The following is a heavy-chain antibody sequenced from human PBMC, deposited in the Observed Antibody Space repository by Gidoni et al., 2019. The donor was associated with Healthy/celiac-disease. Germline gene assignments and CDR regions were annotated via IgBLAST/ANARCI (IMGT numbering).Heavy chain of an antibody. D-gene: IGHD3-10*01. J-gene: IGHJ4*02. CDR3: ARRVGFGPFDY. CDR1: GGSISSSSYY. Sequence: QLQLQESGPGLVKPSETLSLTCTVSGGSISSSSYYWGWIRQPPGTGLEWIGSVDYSGSTYCNPAPKSRVTISVDTSKTQFSLKLGSVTAADTAVYYCARRVGFGPFDYWGQGTLVTVSS. V-gene: IGHV4-39*01. CDR2: VDYSGST.